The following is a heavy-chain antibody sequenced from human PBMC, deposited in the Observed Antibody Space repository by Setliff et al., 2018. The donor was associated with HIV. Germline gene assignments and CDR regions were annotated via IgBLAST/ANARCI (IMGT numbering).Heavy chain of an antibody. V-gene: IGHV4-59*11. Sequence: ETLSLTCTVSAASIGSHYWSWIRQSPGKGLEWIGNFYYTGSTDYNPSFKSRVTISLDKSNNQISLNLSSATAADTAVYYCARHTVFVRYFDHWGQGMLVTVSS. J-gene: IGHJ4*02. CDR2: FYYTGST. CDR1: AASIGSHY. CDR3: ARHTVFVRYFDH. D-gene: IGHD2-2*02.